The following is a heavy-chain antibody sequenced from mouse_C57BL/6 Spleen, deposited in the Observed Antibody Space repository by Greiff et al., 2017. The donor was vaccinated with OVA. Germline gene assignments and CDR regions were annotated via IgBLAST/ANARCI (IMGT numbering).Heavy chain of an antibody. CDR3: EREGTTGVARRCMMDY. CDR2: INPSNGGT. CDR1: GYTFTSYW. Sequence: VQLQQPGTELVKPGASVKLSCKASGYTFTSYWMHWVKQRPGQGLEWIGNINPSNGGTNYNEKFKSKATLTVDKSSSTAYMQLSSLTSEDSAVYYCEREGTTGVARRCMMDYWGQGTSVTVSS. V-gene: IGHV1-53*01. J-gene: IGHJ4*01. D-gene: IGHD1-1*01.